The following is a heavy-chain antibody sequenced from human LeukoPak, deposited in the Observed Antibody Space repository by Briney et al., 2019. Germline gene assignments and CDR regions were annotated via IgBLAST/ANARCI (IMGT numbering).Heavy chain of an antibody. CDR1: GDSVSSNSAA. CDR2: TYYRSKWYN. V-gene: IGHV6-1*01. CDR3: ASSGAAQNWFDP. D-gene: IGHD6-13*01. J-gene: IGHJ5*02. Sequence: SQTLSLTCAISGDSVSSNSAACNWIRQSPSRGLEWLGRTYYRSKWYNDYAVSMKSRITINPDTSKNQFSLQLNSVTPEDTAVYYCASSGAAQNWFDPWGQGTLVTVSS.